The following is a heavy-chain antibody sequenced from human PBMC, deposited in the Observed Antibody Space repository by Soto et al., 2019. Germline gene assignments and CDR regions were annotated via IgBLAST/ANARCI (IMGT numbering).Heavy chain of an antibody. D-gene: IGHD2-2*01. V-gene: IGHV3-23*01. CDR3: AKGLMGPAAGYYFDY. CDR1: GFTFSSYA. CDR2: ISGSGGST. J-gene: IGHJ4*02. Sequence: GGSLRLSCAASGFTFSSYAMSSVRQAQGKGLEWVSAISGSGGSTYYADSVKGRFTISRDNSKNTLYLQMNSLRAEDTAVYYCAKGLMGPAAGYYFDYWGQGTLVTVSS.